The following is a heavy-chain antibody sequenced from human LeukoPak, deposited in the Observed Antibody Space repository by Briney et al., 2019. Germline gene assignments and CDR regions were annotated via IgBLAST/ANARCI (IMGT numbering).Heavy chain of an antibody. CDR3: AVAAAAGSDFDY. CDR1: GYTFTSYY. D-gene: IGHD6-13*01. Sequence: ASVKVSCKASGYTFTSYYMHWVRQAPGQGLEWMGWINPNSGGTNYAQKFQGRVTMTRDTSISTAYMELSRLRSDDTAVYYCAVAAAAGSDFDYWGQGTLVTVSS. CDR2: INPNSGGT. J-gene: IGHJ4*02. V-gene: IGHV1-2*02.